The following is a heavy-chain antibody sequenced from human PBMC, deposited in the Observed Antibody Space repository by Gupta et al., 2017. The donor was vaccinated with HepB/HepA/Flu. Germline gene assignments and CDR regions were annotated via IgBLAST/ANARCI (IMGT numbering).Heavy chain of an antibody. Sequence: QAQLQESCAGLVKPSATLSLTCSVSAGSIDAYFWSWIREPPGKGLEWIEYGYHSGATSYNPSLRRRVTISVEKYNKQFSLSLASVTAADRALYYCVRHAPADTDAFDIWGLGAMVTVSS. D-gene: IGHD5-18*01. J-gene: IGHJ3*02. CDR1: AGSIDAYF. CDR2: GYHSGAT. CDR3: VRHAPADTDAFDI. V-gene: IGHV4-59*08.